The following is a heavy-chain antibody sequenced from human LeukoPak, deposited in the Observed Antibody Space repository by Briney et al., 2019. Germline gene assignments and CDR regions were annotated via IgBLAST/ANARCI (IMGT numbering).Heavy chain of an antibody. CDR1: GGSISSYY. CDR2: IYTSGST. J-gene: IGHJ4*02. D-gene: IGHD3-22*01. CDR3: ARGPLGYYDSSGYYYFDY. Sequence: SETLSLTCTVSGGSISSYYWSWIRQPAGKGLEWIGRIYTSGSTNYNPSLKSRVTMSVDTSKNQFSLKLSSVTAADTAVYDCARGPLGYYDSSGYYYFDYWGQGTLVTVSS. V-gene: IGHV4-4*07.